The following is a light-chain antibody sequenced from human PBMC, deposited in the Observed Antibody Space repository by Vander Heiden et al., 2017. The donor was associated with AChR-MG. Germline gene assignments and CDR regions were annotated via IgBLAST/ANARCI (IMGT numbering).Light chain of an antibody. CDR3: QQDNNWPQT. CDR2: GAS. CDR1: QSVSSN. J-gene: IGKJ1*01. V-gene: IGKV3-15*01. Sequence: EIVMTQSPATLSVSPGERVTLSCRAGQSVSSNVAWYQQKPGQAPRLLISGASTRATTIPVRFSGSGSGTEFTLTIGSLQSEDCGVYYCQQDNNWPQTFGQGTKVEVK.